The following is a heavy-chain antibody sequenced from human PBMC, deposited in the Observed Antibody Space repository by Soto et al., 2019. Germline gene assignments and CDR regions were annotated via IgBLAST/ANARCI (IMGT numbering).Heavy chain of an antibody. CDR2: INQSGNA. CDR3: ARDDTYGMDV. V-gene: IGHV4-34*01. J-gene: IGHJ6*02. CDR1: STSFSDYY. Sequence: SETLSLTCAVYSTSFSDYYWTWIRQSPGKGLEWIGEINQSGNANYNPSLKSRVTISVDTSKNSLYLQMNSLRAEDTAVYYCARDDTYGMDVWGQGTTVTVSS.